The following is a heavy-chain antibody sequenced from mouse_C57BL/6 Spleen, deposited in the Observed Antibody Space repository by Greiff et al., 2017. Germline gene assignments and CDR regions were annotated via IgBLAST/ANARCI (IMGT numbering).Heavy chain of an antibody. D-gene: IGHD1-1*01. V-gene: IGHV1-26*01. CDR1: GYTFTDYY. J-gene: IGHJ2*01. CDR3: ARWNYYGSSYVSYFDY. CDR2: INPNNGGT. Sequence: EVKLQQSGPELVKPGASVKISCKASGYTFTDYYMNWVKQSHGKSLEWIGDINPNNGGTSYNQKFKGKATLTVDKSSSTAYMELRSLTSEDSAVYYCARWNYYGSSYVSYFDYWGQGTTLTVSS.